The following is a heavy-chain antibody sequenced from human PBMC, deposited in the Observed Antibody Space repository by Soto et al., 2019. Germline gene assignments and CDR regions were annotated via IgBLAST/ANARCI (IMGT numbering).Heavy chain of an antibody. Sequence: SETLSLTCAVSGYSISSSNWWGWIRQPPGKGLEWIGYIYYSGTTYYNPSLKSRVTMSVDTSKNQFSLKLSSVTAADTAVYYCARRYGSCFDYWGQGTLVTVSS. CDR1: GYSISSSNW. CDR3: ARRYGSCFDY. V-gene: IGHV4-28*01. D-gene: IGHD5-18*01. J-gene: IGHJ4*02. CDR2: IYYSGTT.